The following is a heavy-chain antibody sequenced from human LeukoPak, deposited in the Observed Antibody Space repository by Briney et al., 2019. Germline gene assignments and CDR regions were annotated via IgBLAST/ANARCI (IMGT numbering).Heavy chain of an antibody. CDR3: ARDVRSLMDV. J-gene: IGHJ6*02. D-gene: IGHD3-10*02. CDR2: ISGGSDTR. V-gene: IGHV3-48*01. Sequence: WLSYISGGSDTRYHADPLKGRFTISRDNAKNSLYLQMNSLRAEDTAVYYCARDVRSLMDVWGQGTTVTVS.